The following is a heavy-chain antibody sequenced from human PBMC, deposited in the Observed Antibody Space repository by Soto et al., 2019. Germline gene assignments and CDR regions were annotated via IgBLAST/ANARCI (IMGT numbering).Heavy chain of an antibody. CDR1: GFSFSSYG. CDR3: ARDDDYGDNGLDY. V-gene: IGHV3-33*01. J-gene: IGHJ4*02. D-gene: IGHD4-17*01. CDR2: ILDDGSDK. Sequence: QVQLVESGGGVVKPGRSLRLSCAASGFSFSSYGMHWVRQAPGKGLEWVAVILDDGSDKDYTDAVKGRFTISRDNSKNTLYLEINSLRAEDTAVYYCARDDDYGDNGLDYWGQGTLVTVSS.